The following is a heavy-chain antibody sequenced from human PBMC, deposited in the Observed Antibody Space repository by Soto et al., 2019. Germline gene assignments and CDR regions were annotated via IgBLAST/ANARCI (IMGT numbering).Heavy chain of an antibody. CDR2: IYHSGST. CDR3: ARGNDSSGSFGY. Sequence: PSETLSLTCAVPGGSISSGGYSWSWIRQPPGKGLEWIGYIYHSGSTYYNPSLRSRVTISVDGSKNQFSLKPSSVTAADTAVDYCARGNDSSGSFGYWGLGALGAVSS. J-gene: IGHJ4*02. CDR1: GGSISSGGYS. V-gene: IGHV4-30-2*01. D-gene: IGHD3-22*01.